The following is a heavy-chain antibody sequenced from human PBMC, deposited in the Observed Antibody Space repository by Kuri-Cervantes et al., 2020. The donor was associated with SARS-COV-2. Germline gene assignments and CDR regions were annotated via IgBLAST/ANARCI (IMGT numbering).Heavy chain of an antibody. CDR2: IRYDGSNK. D-gene: IGHD3-3*01. J-gene: IGHJ4*02. CDR1: GFTFSSYG. Sequence: GESLKISCAASGFTFSSYGMHWVRQAPGKGLEWVAFIRYDGSNKYYADSVKGRLTISRDNSKNTLYLQMNSLRAEDTAVYYCARRGTIFGVATFDYWGQGTLVTVS. V-gene: IGHV3-30*02. CDR3: ARRGTIFGVATFDY.